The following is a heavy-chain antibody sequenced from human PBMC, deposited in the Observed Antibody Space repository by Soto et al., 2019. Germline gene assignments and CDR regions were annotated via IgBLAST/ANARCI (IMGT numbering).Heavy chain of an antibody. J-gene: IGHJ4*02. D-gene: IGHD5-12*01. CDR2: IIPIFGTA. V-gene: IGHV1-69*13. CDR1: GGTFSSYA. Sequence: SVKVSCKASGGTFSSYAISWVRQAPGQGLEWMGGIIPIFGTANYAQKFQGRVTITADESTSTAYMELSSLRSEDTAVYYCASSVSWLRRVFDYWGQGTLVTVSS. CDR3: ASSVSWLRRVFDY.